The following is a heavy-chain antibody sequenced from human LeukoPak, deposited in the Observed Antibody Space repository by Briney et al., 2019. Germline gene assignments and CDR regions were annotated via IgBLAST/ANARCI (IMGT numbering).Heavy chain of an antibody. V-gene: IGHV4-30-2*01. Sequence: PSETLSLTCADSGGSISSGGYSWNWIRQPPGKGLEWIGYIYHSGNTYYNPSLKSRVTISVDRSKNLFSLKLSSVTAADTAVYYCARGYCSGGSCYSVAFDIWGQGTMVTVSS. J-gene: IGHJ3*02. CDR2: IYHSGNT. D-gene: IGHD2-15*01. CDR3: ARGYCSGGSCYSVAFDI. CDR1: GGSISSGGYS.